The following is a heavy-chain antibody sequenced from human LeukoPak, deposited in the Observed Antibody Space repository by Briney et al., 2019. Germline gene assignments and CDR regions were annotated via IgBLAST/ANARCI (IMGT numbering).Heavy chain of an antibody. V-gene: IGHV3-23*01. D-gene: IGHD3-16*01. CDR1: GFTFSSYA. J-gene: IGHJ4*02. CDR3: ARESGTSGGGRPFDY. Sequence: GGSLRLSCAASGFTFSSYAMSWVRQAPGKGLEGVSAISGSGGSTYYADSVKGRFTFSRDNSKNTLYLQMNSLRAEDTAVYYCARESGTSGGGRPFDYWGQGTLVTVSS. CDR2: ISGSGGST.